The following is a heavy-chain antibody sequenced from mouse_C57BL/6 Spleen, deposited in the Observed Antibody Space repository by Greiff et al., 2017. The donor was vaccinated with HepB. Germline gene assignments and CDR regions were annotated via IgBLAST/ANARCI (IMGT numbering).Heavy chain of an antibody. V-gene: IGHV14-1*01. CDR1: GFNIKDYY. J-gene: IGHJ3*01. CDR2: IDPEDGDT. D-gene: IGHD3-2*02. CDR3: TKTAQASWFAY. Sequence: VQLQQSGAELVRPGASVKLSCTASGFNIKDYYMHWVKQRPEQGLEWIGWIDPEDGDTEYAPKFQGKATMTADTSSNTAYLQLSSLTSEDTAVYYCTKTAQASWFAYWGQRTLVTVSA.